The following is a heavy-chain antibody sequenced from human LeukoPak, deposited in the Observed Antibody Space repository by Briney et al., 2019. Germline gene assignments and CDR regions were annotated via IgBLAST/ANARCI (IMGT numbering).Heavy chain of an antibody. Sequence: GGSLRLSCAASGFILSNYWMGWVRRAPGKGLEWVANIKQDGSEKYYVDSVKGRFTISRDNAKNSLYLQMNSLRAEDTAVYYCAREEVTNANLYWGQGTLVTVSS. D-gene: IGHD4-23*01. J-gene: IGHJ4*02. V-gene: IGHV3-7*01. CDR2: IKQDGSEK. CDR3: AREEVTNANLY. CDR1: GFILSNYW.